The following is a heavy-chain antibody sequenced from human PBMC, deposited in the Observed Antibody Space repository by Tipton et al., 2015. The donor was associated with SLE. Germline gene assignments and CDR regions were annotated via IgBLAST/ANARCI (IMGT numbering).Heavy chain of an antibody. D-gene: IGHD4-11*01. CDR2: ISFDGNND. J-gene: IGHJ6*03. Sequence: SLRLSCAASGFTFSSYSMNWVRQAPGKGLEWVAVISFDGNNDYYADSVKGRFTISRDDSKNMFYLLMNSLRPEDTAVYYCARDSTETNYYYYDMDVWGNGTTVTVSS. CDR3: ARDSTETNYYYYDMDV. V-gene: IGHV3-30*03. CDR1: GFTFSSYS.